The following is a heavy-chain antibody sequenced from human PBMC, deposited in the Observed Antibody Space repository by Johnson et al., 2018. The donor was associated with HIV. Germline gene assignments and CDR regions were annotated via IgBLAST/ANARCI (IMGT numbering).Heavy chain of an antibody. Sequence: QVQLVESGGGLIQPGGSLRLSCTASGFTFSDYYMSWIRQAPGKGLEWVSYISSSGTTIYYADSVKGRFTISRDNVKNSLYLQMKSLRAGDTAVYYCAREITLIMGAGAAFDIWGQGTMVTVSS. CDR1: GFTFSDYY. V-gene: IGHV3-11*04. J-gene: IGHJ3*02. D-gene: IGHD3-22*01. CDR2: ISSSGTTI. CDR3: AREITLIMGAGAAFDI.